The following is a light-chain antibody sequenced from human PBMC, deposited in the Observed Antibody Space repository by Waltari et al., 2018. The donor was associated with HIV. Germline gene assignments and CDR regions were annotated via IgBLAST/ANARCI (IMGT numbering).Light chain of an antibody. CDR3: YSTDSSGNHRV. J-gene: IGLJ2*01. V-gene: IGLV3-10*01. CDR1: ALPKKY. Sequence: SYELTQPPSVSVSPGQTARITCSGDALPKKYAYWYQQKSGQAPVLVIYEDSKRPSGIPGSVSGSSSGTMATLTISGAQVEDEADYYCYSTDSSGNHRVFGGGTKLTV. CDR2: EDS.